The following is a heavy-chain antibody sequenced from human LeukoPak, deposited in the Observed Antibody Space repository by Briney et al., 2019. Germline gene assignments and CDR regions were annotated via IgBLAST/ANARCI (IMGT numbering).Heavy chain of an antibody. CDR1: GGSISSGGYY. J-gene: IGHJ3*02. V-gene: IGHV4-31*03. CDR3: ARDLTGGYDYLRVGVGDAFDI. D-gene: IGHD5-12*01. Sequence: KSSQTLSLTCTVSGGSISSGGYYWSWIRQHPGKGLEWIGYIYYSGSTYYNPSLKSRDTISVDTSKNQFSLKLSSVTAADTAVYYCARDLTGGYDYLRVGVGDAFDIWGQGTMVTVSS. CDR2: IYYSGST.